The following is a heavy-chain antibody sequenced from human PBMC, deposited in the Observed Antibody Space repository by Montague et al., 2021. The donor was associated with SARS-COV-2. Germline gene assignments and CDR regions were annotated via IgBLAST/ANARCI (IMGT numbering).Heavy chain of an antibody. D-gene: IGHD2-8*02. Sequence: SETLSLTCTVSGASVGSSDWGWIRQSPGKGLEWIGYIYYSGSTNYNPSLKSRVTISVDTSKNQFSLKLSPVTAADTAVYYCAGHHPVGGVRPWGQGTLVTVSS. CDR3: AGHHPVGGVRP. CDR2: IYYSGST. V-gene: IGHV4-59*08. CDR1: GASVGSSD. J-gene: IGHJ5*02.